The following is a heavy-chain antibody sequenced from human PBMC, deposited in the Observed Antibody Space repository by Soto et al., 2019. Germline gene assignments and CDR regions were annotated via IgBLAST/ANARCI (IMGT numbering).Heavy chain of an antibody. CDR3: TKQKGDSRTYNGMDF. J-gene: IGHJ6*02. V-gene: IGHV6-1*01. CDR1: GVSVSSNSAA. CDR2: AYYRSQWYY. Sequence: SQTLSLTCAISGVSVSSNSAAWNWIRQSPSRGLEWLGRAYYRSQWYYDSAVSVRSRITVIPDTSKNQFSLQLNSVTPEDTAVYYCTKQKGDSRTYNGMDFRGQGTTVTVSS. D-gene: IGHD2-21*02.